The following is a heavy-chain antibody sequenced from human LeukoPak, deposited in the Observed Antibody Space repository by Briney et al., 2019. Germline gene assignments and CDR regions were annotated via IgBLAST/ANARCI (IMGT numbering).Heavy chain of an antibody. CDR1: GGSISSSSYY. D-gene: IGHD3-3*01. CDR2: IYYSGST. J-gene: IGHJ3*02. CDR3: ARAESPGLHYDFWSGYYSPPFDAFDI. Sequence: SETLSLTCTVSGGSISSSSYYWGWIRQPPGKGLEWIGSIYYSGSTYYNPSLKSRVTISVDTSKNQFSLKLSSVTAADTAVYYCARAESPGLHYDFWSGYYSPPFDAFDIWGQGTMVTVSS. V-gene: IGHV4-39*07.